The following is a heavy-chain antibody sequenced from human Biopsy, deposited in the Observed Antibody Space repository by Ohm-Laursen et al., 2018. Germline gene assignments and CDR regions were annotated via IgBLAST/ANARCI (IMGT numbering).Heavy chain of an antibody. Sequence: SSVKVSCKFSGGSFSNYAVSWVRQAPGQGLEWMGGIVTFFGTVKYAQRFQGRLTITTDRSTDTACMELSSLTSEDTAVYYCASQTPRNPNILTGAFHYDMAVWGQGTTVTVSS. CDR2: IVTFFGTV. D-gene: IGHD3-9*01. J-gene: IGHJ6*02. CDR1: GGSFSNYA. CDR3: ASQTPRNPNILTGAFHYDMAV. V-gene: IGHV1-69*05.